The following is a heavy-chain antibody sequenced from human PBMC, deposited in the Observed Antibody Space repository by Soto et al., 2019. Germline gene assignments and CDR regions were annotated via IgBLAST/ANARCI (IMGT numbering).Heavy chain of an antibody. CDR3: ARSTASCSFYP. D-gene: IGHD1-1*01. CDR2: IYHSGTT. V-gene: IGHV4-31*03. Sequence: QVRLQESGPGLVKPSQTLSLTCIVSGASISTGGYYWSWIRQHPGKGLELIGYIYHSGTTYYNPSFQMRFSMSATSSKNVLSLHLPALIAADAAIYYCARSTASCSFYPWCHPTLFTFPS. CDR1: GASISTGGYY. J-gene: IGHJ5*02.